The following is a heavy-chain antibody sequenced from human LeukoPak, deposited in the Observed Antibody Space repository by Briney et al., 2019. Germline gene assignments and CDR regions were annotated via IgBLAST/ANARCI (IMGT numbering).Heavy chain of an antibody. V-gene: IGHV3-66*01. CDR1: GFTVSNNY. CDR2: IYSGGYT. J-gene: IGHJ4*02. D-gene: IGHD6-6*01. Sequence: GGSLRLSCAASGFTVSNNYMSWVRQAPGKGLEWLSVIYSGGYTYYADSVKGRFFISRDISENMVYLQMNSLSVEDTAVYFCARGRPAHYFDSWGPGTLVTVS. CDR3: ARGRPAHYFDS.